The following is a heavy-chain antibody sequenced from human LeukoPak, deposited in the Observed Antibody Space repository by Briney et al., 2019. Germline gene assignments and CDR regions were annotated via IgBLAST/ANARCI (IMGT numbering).Heavy chain of an antibody. CDR2: ISSGAVYM. CDR3: ARGQGYCSSTRCSPGYYMDV. CDR1: GFTFSDYG. V-gene: IGHV3-21*06. J-gene: IGHJ6*03. D-gene: IGHD2-2*01. Sequence: PGGSLRLSCAASGFTFSDYGMNWVRVAPGKGPEWVSRISSGAVYMDYRDSVKGRFTISRDNSRSLLYLQVDSLRVEDTAIYYCARGQGYCSSTRCSPGYYMDVWGTGTTVTV.